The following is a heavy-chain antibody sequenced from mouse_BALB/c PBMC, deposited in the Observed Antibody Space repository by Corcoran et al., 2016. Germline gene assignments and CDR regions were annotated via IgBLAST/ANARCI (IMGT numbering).Heavy chain of an antibody. CDR1: GISLSTYGMC. D-gene: IGHD2-3*01. Sequence: QVTLKESGPGILKPSQTLSLTCSFSGISLSTYGMCVGWIRKPSGKGLEWLAHIWWDDDKYHNPALKSQLSISNDTSRNQVFLKITSVDTADTATYYCARRADGSWFAYWGQGTLVTVSA. CDR2: IWWDDDK. CDR3: ARRADGSWFAY. J-gene: IGHJ3*01. V-gene: IGHV8-8*01.